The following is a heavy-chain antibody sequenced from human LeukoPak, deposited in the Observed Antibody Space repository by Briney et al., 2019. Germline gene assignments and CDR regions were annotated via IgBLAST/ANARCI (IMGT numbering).Heavy chain of an antibody. CDR2: TYYRPKWYS. J-gene: IGHJ6*04. CDR3: ARGALISLANTPHGAFDI. D-gene: IGHD1-1*01. V-gene: IGHV6-1*01. CDR1: GDSVSRNTAG. Sequence: SQTLSLTCAISGDSVSRNTAGWNWIRQSPSRGLEWLGRTYYRPKWYSDFAPSVRNRITINTDTSKNQFSLQLNSVTPDDTAVYYCARGALISLANTPHGAFDIWGKGTMVTVSS.